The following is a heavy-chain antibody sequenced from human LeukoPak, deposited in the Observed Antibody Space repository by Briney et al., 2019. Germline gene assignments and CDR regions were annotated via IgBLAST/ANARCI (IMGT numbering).Heavy chain of an antibody. Sequence: GASVKVYCKASGYTFTGYYMQWVRQAPGQGLEWMGWINPKSGGTNYAQKFQGRVTMTRDTSISTAYMELSRLRSGDTAVYYCARGAGPIGHSYGYGPVDYWGQGTLVTVSS. J-gene: IGHJ4*02. D-gene: IGHD5-18*01. CDR1: GYTFTGYY. CDR3: ARGAGPIGHSYGYGPVDY. V-gene: IGHV1-2*02. CDR2: INPKSGGT.